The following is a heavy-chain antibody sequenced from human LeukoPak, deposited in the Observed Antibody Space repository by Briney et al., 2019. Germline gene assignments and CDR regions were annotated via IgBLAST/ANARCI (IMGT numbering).Heavy chain of an antibody. CDR3: ARDHGYSKVGYSDYYYGMDV. CDR1: GGSISSYY. V-gene: IGHV4-4*07. D-gene: IGHD6-13*01. CDR2: IYTSGST. J-gene: IGHJ6*02. Sequence: SETLSPTCTVSGGSISSYYWSWIRQPAGKGLEWIGRIYTSGSTNYNPSLKSRVTMSVDTSKNQFSLKLSSVTAADTAVYYCARDHGYSKVGYSDYYYGMDVWGQGTTVTVSS.